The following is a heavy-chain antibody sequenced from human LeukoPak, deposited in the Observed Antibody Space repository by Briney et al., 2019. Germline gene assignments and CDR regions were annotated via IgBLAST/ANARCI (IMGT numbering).Heavy chain of an antibody. CDR1: GGTFSSYT. J-gene: IGHJ6*03. V-gene: IGHV1-69*02. CDR3: ARRSTVTRLSYYYYYMDV. D-gene: IGHD4-17*01. Sequence: ASVKVSCKASGGTFSSYTISWVRQAPGQGLEWMGRIIPILGIANYAQKFQGRVTITADKSTSTAYMELSSLRSEDTAVYYCARRSTVTRLSYYYYYMDVWGKGTTVTVSS. CDR2: IIPILGIA.